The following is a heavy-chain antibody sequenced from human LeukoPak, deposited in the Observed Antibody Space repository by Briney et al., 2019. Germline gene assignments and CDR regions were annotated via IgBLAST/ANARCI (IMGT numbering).Heavy chain of an antibody. D-gene: IGHD3-9*01. CDR3: GRTEILRYFDWFAGWFDP. V-gene: IGHV4-59*08. CDR1: GTSIRSYY. J-gene: IGHJ5*02. CDR2: IYNSGST. Sequence: SETLSLTCTVSGTSIRSYYWSWIRQPPGKGLEWIGNIYNSGSTSYKPSLKSRVTISVDTSKNQFSLKLSSVTAADTAVYYCGRTEILRYFDWFAGWFDPWGQGTLVTVSS.